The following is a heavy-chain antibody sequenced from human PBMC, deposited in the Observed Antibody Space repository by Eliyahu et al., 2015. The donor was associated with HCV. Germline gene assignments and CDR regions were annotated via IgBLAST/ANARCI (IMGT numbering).Heavy chain of an antibody. J-gene: IGHJ4*02. CDR3: GAFYQAQNY. Sequence: QVHLVESGGGXVEPGGSLRLSCAXSGLTLXDYYMNYFXQAPGKGLEWIXHMSSGSSGSTTFXADSVRGRFTISRDNTENSVRLQMNSLRVEDTAVYYCGAFYQAQNYWGQGVLVTVSS. V-gene: IGHV3-11*01. CDR1: GLTLXDYY. CDR2: MSSGSSGSTT. D-gene: IGHD2-2*01.